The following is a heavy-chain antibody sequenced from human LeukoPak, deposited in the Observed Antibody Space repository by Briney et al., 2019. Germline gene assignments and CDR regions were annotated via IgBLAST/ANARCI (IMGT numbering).Heavy chain of an antibody. V-gene: IGHV3-21*01. CDR1: GFTFSNHY. CDR2: ISSSSSCI. D-gene: IGHD2-2*01. Sequence: GGSLRLSCAASGFTFSNHYMHWVRQAPGKGLEWVSSISSSSSCIYYADSVKGRFTISRDNAKNSLYLQMNSLRAEDTAVYYCARTASPDYWGQGTLVTVSS. J-gene: IGHJ4*02. CDR3: ARTASPDY.